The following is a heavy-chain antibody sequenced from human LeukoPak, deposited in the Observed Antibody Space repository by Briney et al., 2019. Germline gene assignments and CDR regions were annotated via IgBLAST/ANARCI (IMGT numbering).Heavy chain of an antibody. CDR1: GGSFSGYY. D-gene: IGHD3-22*01. CDR2: IYYSGST. CDR3: ASSEEWLLLRYFDY. J-gene: IGHJ4*02. V-gene: IGHV4-34*01. Sequence: SSETLSLTCAVYGGSFSGYYWGWIRQPPGKGLEWIGSIYYSGSTYYNPSLKSRVTISVDTSKNQFSLKLSSVTAADTAVYYCASSEEWLLLRYFDYWGQGTLVTVSS.